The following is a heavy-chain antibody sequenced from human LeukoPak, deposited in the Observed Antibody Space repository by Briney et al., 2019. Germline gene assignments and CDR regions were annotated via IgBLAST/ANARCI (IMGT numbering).Heavy chain of an antibody. CDR2: ISYDGSNK. J-gene: IGHJ4*02. CDR3: AKGFAYYYVSSGYQIDY. V-gene: IGHV3-30*18. D-gene: IGHD3-22*01. CDR1: GFTFSSYG. Sequence: GRSLRLSCAASGFTFSSYGMHWVRQAPGKGLEWVAVISYDGSNKYYADSVKGRITISRDNSKNTLYLQMNSLRAEDTAVYYCAKGFAYYYVSSGYQIDYWGQGTLVTVSS.